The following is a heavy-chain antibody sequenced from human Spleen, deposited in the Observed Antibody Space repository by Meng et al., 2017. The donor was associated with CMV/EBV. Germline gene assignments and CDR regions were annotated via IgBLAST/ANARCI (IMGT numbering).Heavy chain of an antibody. J-gene: IGHJ4*02. CDR1: GFTFSSYS. CDR3: ARDWGSSSDYFDY. CDR2: ISSSSSYI. D-gene: IGHD6-6*01. Sequence: GGSLRLSCAASGFTFSSYSMNWVRQAPGKGLEWVSSISSSSSYIYYADSVKGRFTISRDNAKNSLYLQMNSLSAEDTAVYYCARDWGSSSDYFDYWGQGTLVTVSS. V-gene: IGHV3-21*01.